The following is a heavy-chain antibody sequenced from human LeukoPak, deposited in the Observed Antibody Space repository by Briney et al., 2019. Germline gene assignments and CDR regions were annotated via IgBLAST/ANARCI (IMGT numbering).Heavy chain of an antibody. J-gene: IGHJ4*02. Sequence: GGSLRLSCAASGFTFSSYWMHWVRHAPGKGLVWVSRINSDGSSTSYADSVKGRFTISRDNAKNTLYLQMNSLKTEDTAVYYCTTLFYGSGSYSTRDYWGQGTLVTVSS. CDR1: GFTFSSYW. CDR2: INSDGSST. D-gene: IGHD3-10*01. V-gene: IGHV3-74*01. CDR3: TTLFYGSGSYSTRDY.